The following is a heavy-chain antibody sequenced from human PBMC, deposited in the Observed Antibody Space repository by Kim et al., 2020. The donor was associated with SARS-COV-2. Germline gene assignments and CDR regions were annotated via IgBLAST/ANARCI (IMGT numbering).Heavy chain of an antibody. V-gene: IGHV3-11*05. CDR1: GFTFSDYY. D-gene: IGHD1-7*01. Sequence: LSLTCAASGFTFSDYYMSWIRQAPGKGLEWVSYISSSSSYTNYADSVKGRFTISRDNAKNSLYLQMNSLRAEDTAVYYCARDGLTGTTDYWGQGTLVTVSS. J-gene: IGHJ4*02. CDR3: ARDGLTGTTDY. CDR2: ISSSSSYT.